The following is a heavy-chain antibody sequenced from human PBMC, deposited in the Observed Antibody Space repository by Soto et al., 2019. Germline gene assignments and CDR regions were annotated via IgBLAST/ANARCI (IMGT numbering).Heavy chain of an antibody. V-gene: IGHV1-69*08. J-gene: IGHJ4*02. D-gene: IGHD4-17*01. CDR1: GGTFSSYT. CDR3: AGAHDYGDYSWYFDY. CDR2: IIPIIGKA. Sequence: QVQLVQSGAEVKKPGSSVKVSCKASGGTFSSYTISWVRQAPGQGLEWRGRIIPIIGKANYAQKFQGRVTITADKSTSTAYMELSSLRSEDTAVYYCAGAHDYGDYSWYFDYWGQGTLVTVSS.